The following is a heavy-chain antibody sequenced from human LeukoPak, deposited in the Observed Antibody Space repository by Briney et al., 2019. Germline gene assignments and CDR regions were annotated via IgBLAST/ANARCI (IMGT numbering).Heavy chain of an antibody. J-gene: IGHJ6*03. CDR2: ISYDGSNK. D-gene: IGHD6-25*01. V-gene: IGHV3-30*01. CDR1: GFTFSSYA. Sequence: PGGSLRLSCAASGFTFSSYALHWVRQAPGKGLEWVAVISYDGSNKYYADSVKGRFTISRDNSKNTLYLQMNSPRAEDTAVYYCARVPSGDLNYYMDVWGKGTTVTVSS. CDR3: ARVPSGDLNYYMDV.